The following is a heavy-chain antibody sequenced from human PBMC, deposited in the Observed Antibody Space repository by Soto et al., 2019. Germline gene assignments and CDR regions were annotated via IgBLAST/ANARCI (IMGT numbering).Heavy chain of an antibody. CDR1: GYTFTSYA. D-gene: IGHD3-9*01. V-gene: IGHV1-3*01. CDR3: ARDPRYYDILTGYYPARSLDY. CDR2: INAGNGNT. J-gene: IGHJ4*02. Sequence: QVQLVQPGAEVKKPGASVKVSCKASGYTFTSYAMHWVRQAPGQRLEWMGWINAGNGNTKYSQKFQGRVTITRDTSASTAYMELSSLRSEDTAVYYCARDPRYYDILTGYYPARSLDYWGQGTLVTVSS.